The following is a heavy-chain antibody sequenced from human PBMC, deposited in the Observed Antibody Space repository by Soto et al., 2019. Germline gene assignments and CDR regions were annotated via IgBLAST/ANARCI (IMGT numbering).Heavy chain of an antibody. CDR2: TYYRSKWYN. V-gene: IGHV6-1*01. Sequence: SQTLSLTCAISGDSVSSNSAAWNWIRQSPSRGLEWLGRTYYRSKWYNDYAVSLKSRITINPDTSKNQFSLKLNSVTPEDTAVYYCARDIPSIAVAGTYDYWGQGTLVTVSS. D-gene: IGHD6-19*01. CDR3: ARDIPSIAVAGTYDY. CDR1: GDSVSSNSAA. J-gene: IGHJ4*02.